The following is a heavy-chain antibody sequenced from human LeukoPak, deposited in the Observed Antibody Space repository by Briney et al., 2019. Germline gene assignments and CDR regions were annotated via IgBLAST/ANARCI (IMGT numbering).Heavy chain of an antibody. CDR3: ARGRRMVRGVITSGFDY. CDR1: GGSISSGGYY. Sequence: PSDTLSLTCTVSGGSISSGGYYWSWIRQHPGKGLEWIGYIYYSGSTYYNPSLKSRVTISVDTSKNQFSLKLSSVTAADTAVYYCARGRRMVRGVITSGFDYWGQGTLVTV. CDR2: IYYSGST. D-gene: IGHD3-10*01. J-gene: IGHJ4*02. V-gene: IGHV4-31*03.